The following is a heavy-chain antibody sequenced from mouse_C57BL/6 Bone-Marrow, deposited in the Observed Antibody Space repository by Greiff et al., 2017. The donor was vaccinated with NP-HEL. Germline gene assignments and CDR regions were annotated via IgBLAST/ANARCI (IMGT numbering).Heavy chain of an antibody. J-gene: IGHJ4*01. Sequence: QVQLQQPGAELVKPGASVKLSCKASGYTFTSYWMHWVKQRPGQGLEWIGMIHPNSGSTNYNEKFKNKATLTVDKSSSTVYMQLSSLTSEDSAVYYCARYLDYWGQGTSVTVSS. CDR1: GYTFTSYW. CDR3: ARYLDY. V-gene: IGHV1-64*01. CDR2: IHPNSGST.